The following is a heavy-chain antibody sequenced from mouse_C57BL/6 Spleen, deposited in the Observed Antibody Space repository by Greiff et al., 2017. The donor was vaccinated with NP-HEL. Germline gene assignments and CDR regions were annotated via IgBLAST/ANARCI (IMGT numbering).Heavy chain of an antibody. V-gene: IGHV5-9-1*02. CDR1: GFTFSSYA. Sequence: EVMLVESGEGLVKPGGSLKLSCAASGFTFSSYAMSWVRQTPEKRLEWVAYISSGGDYIYYADTVKGRFTISRDNARNTLYLQMSSLKSEDTAMYYCTRVGTTVVEGYFDYWGQGTTLTVSS. CDR3: TRVGTTVVEGYFDY. J-gene: IGHJ2*01. CDR2: ISSGGDYI. D-gene: IGHD1-1*01.